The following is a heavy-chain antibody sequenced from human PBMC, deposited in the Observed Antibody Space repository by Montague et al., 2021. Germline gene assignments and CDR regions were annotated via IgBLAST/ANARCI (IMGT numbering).Heavy chain of an antibody. CDR2: IGTSSSFT. Sequence: SLRLSCAASGFTFNNYFMSWFRQVPGKGLEWVSYIGTSSSFTRYADSVKGRFTISRDNAMNSLYLQMTAVRGEDTAVCYCARVGLTVAAGVIDYWGQGTLVTVSS. J-gene: IGHJ4*02. CDR1: GFTFNNYF. CDR3: ARVGLTVAAGVIDY. V-gene: IGHV3-11*06. D-gene: IGHD6-13*01.